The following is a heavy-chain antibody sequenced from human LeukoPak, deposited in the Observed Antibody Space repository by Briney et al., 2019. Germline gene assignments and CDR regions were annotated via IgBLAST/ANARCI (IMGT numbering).Heavy chain of an antibody. D-gene: IGHD6-13*01. Sequence: GGSLRLSCAVSGFTFSDYWMNWVRQAPGKGLEWVASIRQDGSEKSYVDSVKDRFTISRDNTKRSLYLQMSSLRAEDTAVYYCARDGTAAGLYFDLWGQGTLVTVSS. CDR2: IRQDGSEK. V-gene: IGHV3-7*01. J-gene: IGHJ4*01. CDR3: ARDGTAAGLYFDL. CDR1: GFTFSDYW.